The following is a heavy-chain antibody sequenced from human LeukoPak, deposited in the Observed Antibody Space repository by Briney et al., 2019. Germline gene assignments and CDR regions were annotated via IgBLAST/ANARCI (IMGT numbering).Heavy chain of an antibody. Sequence: ASVKVSCKASGYTFTSYGISWVRQAPGQGLEWMGWISAYNGNTNYAQKLQGRVTMTTDTSTSTAYMELRSLRSDDTAVYYCARDRSGYDFWSGYSDWFDPWGQGTLVTVSS. CDR1: GYTFTSYG. V-gene: IGHV1-18*01. J-gene: IGHJ5*02. CDR2: ISAYNGNT. CDR3: ARDRSGYDFWSGYSDWFDP. D-gene: IGHD3-3*01.